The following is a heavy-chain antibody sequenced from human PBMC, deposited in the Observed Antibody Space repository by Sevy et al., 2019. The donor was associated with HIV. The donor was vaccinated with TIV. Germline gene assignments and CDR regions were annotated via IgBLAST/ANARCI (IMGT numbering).Heavy chain of an antibody. D-gene: IGHD2-8*02. CDR1: GFTFTYAW. J-gene: IGHJ6*02. CDR3: TTDPIIVLLVTDGMDV. Sequence: GGSLRLSCAASGFTFTYAWMSWVRQAPGKGLEWVGRIKSKADGGTTDYAAPVKGRFTISRDDSKNTLYLQMNSLKTDDTAVYYCTTDPIIVLLVTDGMDVWGQGTTVTVPS. CDR2: IKSKADGGTT. V-gene: IGHV3-15*01.